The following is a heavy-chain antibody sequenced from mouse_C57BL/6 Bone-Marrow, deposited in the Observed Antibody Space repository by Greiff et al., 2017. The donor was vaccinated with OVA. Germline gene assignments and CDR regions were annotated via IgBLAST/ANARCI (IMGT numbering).Heavy chain of an antibody. CDR1: GYTFTSYW. D-gene: IGHD1-1*01. J-gene: IGHJ3*01. CDR3: ARSGYYGSSPAWFAY. V-gene: IGHV1-69*01. CDR2: IDPSDSYT. Sequence: QSCKASGYTFTSYWMHWVKQRPGQGLEWIGEIDPSDSYTNYNQKFKGKSTLTVDKSSSTAYMQLSSLTSEDSAVYYCARSGYYGSSPAWFAYWGQGTLVTVSA.